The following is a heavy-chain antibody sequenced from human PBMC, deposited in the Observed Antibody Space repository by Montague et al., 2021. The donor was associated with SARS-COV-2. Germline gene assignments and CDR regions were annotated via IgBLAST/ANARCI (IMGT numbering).Heavy chain of an antibody. J-gene: IGHJ4*02. Sequence: CAISGDSVSTNSGTWNWVRLSPSRGLEWLGRTYYRSEWYSDYSVSVKSRISINPDTSKNQFSLQLNSVTPEDTAVYYCARAERGSCGDGNCYQYFFNYGAQGTRFTVSS. V-gene: IGHV6-1*01. CDR3: ARAERGSCGDGNCYQYFFNY. CDR1: GDSVSTNSGT. D-gene: IGHD2-15*01. CDR2: TYYRSEWYS.